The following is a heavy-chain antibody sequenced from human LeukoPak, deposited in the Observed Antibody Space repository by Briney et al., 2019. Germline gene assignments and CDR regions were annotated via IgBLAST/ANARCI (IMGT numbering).Heavy chain of an antibody. V-gene: IGHV3-48*01. CDR1: GFSFSSYS. Sequence: GGSLRLSCAASGFSFSSYSMNWVRQAPGRGLEWISYISSGSRTIFYADSVKGRFTISRDNAKNSLYLLMNSLRADDTAVYYCARVSITGDRDFDYWGQGTLITVSS. D-gene: IGHD7-27*01. CDR3: ARVSITGDRDFDY. CDR2: ISSGSRTI. J-gene: IGHJ4*02.